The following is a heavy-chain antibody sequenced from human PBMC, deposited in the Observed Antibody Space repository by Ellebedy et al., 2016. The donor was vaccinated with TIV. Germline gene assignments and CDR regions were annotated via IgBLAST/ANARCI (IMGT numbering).Heavy chain of an antibody. CDR1: GYTFTTYD. J-gene: IGHJ4*02. D-gene: IGHD6-13*01. CDR3: ARASDSSTYRPFDY. Sequence: AASVKVSCKASGYTFTTYDINWVRQATGQGLEWMGWMSHNNGNTGYAQKFQGRVTMTRDTSISTAYMELSTLTSEDTAVYYCARASDSSTYRPFDYWGQGILVTVSS. V-gene: IGHV1-8*01. CDR2: MSHNNGNT.